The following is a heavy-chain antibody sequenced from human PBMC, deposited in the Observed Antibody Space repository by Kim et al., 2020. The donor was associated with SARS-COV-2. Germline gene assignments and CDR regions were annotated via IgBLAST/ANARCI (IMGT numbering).Heavy chain of an antibody. Sequence: GGSLRLSCAASGFTFNTFWMHWVRQAPGKGLVWVSRISTDGSSSNYADSVKGRFTISRDNAKKTLYLQMNSLRVEDTAVYYCAKTYYYDSSGYYYGVGMDVWGQGTTVTVSS. V-gene: IGHV3-74*01. CDR1: GFTFNTFW. D-gene: IGHD3-22*01. CDR2: ISTDGSSS. J-gene: IGHJ6*02. CDR3: AKTYYYDSSGYYYGVGMDV.